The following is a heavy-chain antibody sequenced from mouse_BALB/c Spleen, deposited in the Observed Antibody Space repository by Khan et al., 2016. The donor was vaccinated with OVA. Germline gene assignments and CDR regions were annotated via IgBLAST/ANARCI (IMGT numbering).Heavy chain of an antibody. CDR1: GFSLSNYG. D-gene: IGHD2-4*01. CDR3: ARSYDYDVGGFAY. V-gene: IGHV2-9*02. Sequence: VQLKQSGPGLVAPSQSLSITCTVSGFSLSNYGVHWVRQPPGKGLEWLGVIWTGGITNYNSALMSRLSISKDNSTSQVFLKMNRLQTDDTAIYVCARSYDYDVGGFAYWGQGTLVTVSA. CDR2: IWTGGIT. J-gene: IGHJ3*01.